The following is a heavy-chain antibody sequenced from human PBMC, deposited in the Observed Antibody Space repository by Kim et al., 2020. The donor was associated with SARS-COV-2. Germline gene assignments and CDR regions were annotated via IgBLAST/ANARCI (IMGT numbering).Heavy chain of an antibody. CDR1: GGSISSSSYY. CDR3: ARHNVGDGKHAFDI. Sequence: SETLSLTCTVSGGSISSSSYYWGWIRQPPGKGLEWIGSIYYSGSTYYNPSLKSRVTISVDTSKNQFSLKLSSVTAADTAVYYCARHNVGDGKHAFDIWGQGTMVTVSS. V-gene: IGHV4-39*01. D-gene: IGHD3-10*01. CDR2: IYYSGST. J-gene: IGHJ3*02.